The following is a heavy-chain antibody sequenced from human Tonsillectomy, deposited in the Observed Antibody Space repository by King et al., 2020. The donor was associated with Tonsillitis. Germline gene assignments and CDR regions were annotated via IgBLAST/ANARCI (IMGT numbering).Heavy chain of an antibody. CDR2: ISSDGDRK. CDR3: ARERLYSSGWGIDY. CDR1: GFSFSSYA. Sequence: VQLVESGGGVVQPGRSLRLSCAASGFSFSSYAMHWVRQAPGTGLEWVTIISSDGDRKNYADSVKGRFTISRDNSNNTLYLHMNSLSAEDTAVYYCARERLYSSGWGIDYWGQGALVTVSS. J-gene: IGHJ4*02. D-gene: IGHD6-19*01. V-gene: IGHV3-30*19.